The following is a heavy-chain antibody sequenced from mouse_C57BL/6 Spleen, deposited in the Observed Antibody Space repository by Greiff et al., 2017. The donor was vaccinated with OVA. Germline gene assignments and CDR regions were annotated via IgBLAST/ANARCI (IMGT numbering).Heavy chain of an antibody. CDR1: GYTFTSYG. J-gene: IGHJ3*01. V-gene: IGHV1-81*01. Sequence: QVQLKESGAELARPGASVKLSCKASGYTFTSYGISWVKQRPGQGLEWIGEIYPRSGNTYYNEKFKGKATLTADKSSSTAYMELRSLTSEDSAVYFYARFADYDRFADWGQGTLVTVAA. CDR2: IYPRSGNT. D-gene: IGHD2-4*01. CDR3: ARFADYDRFAD.